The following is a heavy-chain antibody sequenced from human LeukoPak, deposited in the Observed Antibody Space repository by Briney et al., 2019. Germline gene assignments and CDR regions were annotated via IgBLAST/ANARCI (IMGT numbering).Heavy chain of an antibody. D-gene: IGHD1-26*01. CDR3: ARDLVVGATHFDY. Sequence: GGSQRLSCAASGFTFRSYSMNWVRQAPGKGLEWVSSISSSSSYIYYADSVKGRFTISRDNAKNSLYLQMNSLRAEDTAVYYCARDLVVGATHFDYWGQGTLVTVSS. J-gene: IGHJ4*02. V-gene: IGHV3-21*01. CDR1: GFTFRSYS. CDR2: ISSSSSYI.